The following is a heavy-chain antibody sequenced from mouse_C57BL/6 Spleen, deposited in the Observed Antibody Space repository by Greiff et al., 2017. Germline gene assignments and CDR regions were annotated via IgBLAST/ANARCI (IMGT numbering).Heavy chain of an antibody. V-gene: IGHV1-72*01. CDR2: IDPNSGGT. Sequence: QVQLQQPGAELVKPGASVKLSCTASGYTFTSYWMHWVKQRPGRGLEWIGRIDPNSGGTKYNEKFKSKATLTVDQPSSTAYLQLSRLTSAESAVYYCAKGACCYAMDYWGQGTSVTVSS. J-gene: IGHJ4*01. CDR1: GYTFTSYW. CDR3: AKGACCYAMDY.